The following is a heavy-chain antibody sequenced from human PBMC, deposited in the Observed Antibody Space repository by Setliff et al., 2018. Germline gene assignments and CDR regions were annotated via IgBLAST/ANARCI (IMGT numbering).Heavy chain of an antibody. D-gene: IGHD3-10*01. CDR3: ARLLKGSYYNYYYYYMDV. V-gene: IGHV2-70*11. Sequence: SGPTLVNPTQTPTLTCTFSGFSLSTGGMCVSWIRQPPGKALEWLARIDWDDDKYYSTSLKTRLTISKDTSKNQVVLTMTNMDPVDTATYYCARLLKGSYYNYYYYYMDVWGKGTTVTVSS. CDR1: GFSLSTGGMC. CDR2: IDWDDDK. J-gene: IGHJ6*03.